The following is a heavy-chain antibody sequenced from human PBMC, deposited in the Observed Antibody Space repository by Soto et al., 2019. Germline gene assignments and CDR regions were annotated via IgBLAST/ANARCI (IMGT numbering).Heavy chain of an antibody. J-gene: IGHJ6*03. CDR1: GFTFSSYG. D-gene: IGHD3-3*01. Sequence: GGSLRLSCAASGFTFSSYGMHWVRQAPGKGLEWVAVIWYDGSNKYYADSVKGRFTISRDNSKNTLYLQMNSLRAEDTAVYYCAREPDRITIFGGMDVWGKGTTVTVSS. CDR2: IWYDGSNK. CDR3: AREPDRITIFGGMDV. V-gene: IGHV3-33*01.